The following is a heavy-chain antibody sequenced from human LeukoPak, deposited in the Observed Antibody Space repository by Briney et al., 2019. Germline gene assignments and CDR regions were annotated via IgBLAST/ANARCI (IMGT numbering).Heavy chain of an antibody. J-gene: IGHJ4*02. CDR2: ISHCGKNT. CDR3: AKEGIGYCSSSNCLIIFDY. CDR1: GFTFSSYA. Sequence: GGSLRLSCAASGFTFSSYAMNWVRQPPGKGPEWVSGISHCGKNTYYAYSVKGRSTISRDNSKNTLSLQTNSVRAEDTAVYYCAKEGIGYCSSSNCLIIFDYWGQETLVTVSS. D-gene: IGHD2-2*01. V-gene: IGHV3-23*01.